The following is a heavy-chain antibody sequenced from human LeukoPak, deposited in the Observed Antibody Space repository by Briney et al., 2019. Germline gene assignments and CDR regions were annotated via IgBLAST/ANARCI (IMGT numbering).Heavy chain of an antibody. CDR3: ARDFRNLGYVDY. D-gene: IGHD1-14*01. Sequence: PGGSLRLSCAASGFTFSSYSMSWVRQAPGKGLEWVSSISSSSSYIYYADSVKGRFTISRDNAKNSLYLQMNSLRAEDTAVYYCARDFRNLGYVDYWGQGTLVTVSS. CDR1: GFTFSSYS. V-gene: IGHV3-21*01. CDR2: ISSSSSYI. J-gene: IGHJ4*02.